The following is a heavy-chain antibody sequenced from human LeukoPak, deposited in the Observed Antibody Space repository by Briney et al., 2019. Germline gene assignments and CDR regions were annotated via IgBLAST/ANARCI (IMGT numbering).Heavy chain of an antibody. Sequence: PGGSLRLSYAASGFSFSSYAMSWVRQAPGKGLEWVSAISGSGGSTYYADSVKGRFTISRDNSKNTLYLQMNSLRAEDTAVYYCAKDLKEGRYYFDYWGQGTLVTVSS. J-gene: IGHJ4*02. CDR1: GFSFSSYA. CDR3: AKDLKEGRYYFDY. V-gene: IGHV3-23*01. CDR2: ISGSGGST.